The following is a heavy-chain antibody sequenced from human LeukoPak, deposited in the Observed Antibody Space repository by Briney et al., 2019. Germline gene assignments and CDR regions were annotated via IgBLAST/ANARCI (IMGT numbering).Heavy chain of an antibody. CDR2: IYTSGST. CDR3: ARDGYNPVAFDI. Sequence: SETLSLTCTVSGGSISSGSYYWSWIRQPAGKGLEWIGRIYTSGSTNYNPSLKSRVTISVDTSKNQFSLKLSSVTAADTAVYYCARDGYNPVAFDIWGQGTMVAVSS. J-gene: IGHJ3*02. CDR1: GGSISSGSYY. D-gene: IGHD5-24*01. V-gene: IGHV4-61*02.